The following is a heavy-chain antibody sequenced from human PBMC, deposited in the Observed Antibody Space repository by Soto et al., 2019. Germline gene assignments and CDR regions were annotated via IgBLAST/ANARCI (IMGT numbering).Heavy chain of an antibody. Sequence: ASVKVSCKASGYTFTGYAMHWVRQAPGQRLEWMGWINAGNGNTKYSQKFQGRVTMTRDTSTSTVYMELSSLRSEDTAVYYCARVYPSDTRYGYVGNNWFDPWGQGTLVTVSS. CDR1: GYTFTGYA. D-gene: IGHD5-18*01. V-gene: IGHV1-3*01. CDR3: ARVYPSDTRYGYVGNNWFDP. J-gene: IGHJ5*02. CDR2: INAGNGNT.